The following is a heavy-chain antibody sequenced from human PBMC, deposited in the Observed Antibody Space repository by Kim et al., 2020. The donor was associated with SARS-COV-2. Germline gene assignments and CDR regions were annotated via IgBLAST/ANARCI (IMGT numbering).Heavy chain of an antibody. J-gene: IGHJ5*02. D-gene: IGHD4-17*01. Sequence: GGSLRLSCAASGFTFRTYGMSWVRQAPGKGLEWVSSLSGSGTNTYYADSVKGRFTISRDNPKNTMYLQMNSLRADDTAIYYCAKDRGSDNGDLVRVDPGG. CDR2: LSGSGTNT. CDR1: GFTFRTYG. V-gene: IGHV3-23*01. CDR3: AKDRGSDNGDLVRVDP.